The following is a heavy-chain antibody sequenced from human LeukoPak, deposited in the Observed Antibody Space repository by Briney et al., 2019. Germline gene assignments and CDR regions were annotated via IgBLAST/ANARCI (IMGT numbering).Heavy chain of an antibody. J-gene: IGHJ4*02. Sequence: SETLSLTCTVSGGPISRYYWSWIRQPPGKGLEWIGYIYYSGSTNYNPSLKSRVTISVDTSKNQFSLKLSSVTAADTAVYYCARRGGSGSLFGGYYFDYWGQGTLVTVSS. CDR1: GGPISRYY. CDR3: ARRGGSGSLFGGYYFDY. V-gene: IGHV4-59*08. CDR2: IYYSGST. D-gene: IGHD3-10*01.